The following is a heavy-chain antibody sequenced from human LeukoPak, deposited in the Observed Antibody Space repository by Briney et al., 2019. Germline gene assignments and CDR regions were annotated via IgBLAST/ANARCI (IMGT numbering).Heavy chain of an antibody. D-gene: IGHD2-2*02. CDR1: GFTFSSYA. J-gene: IGHJ5*02. CDR3: ARDLDIVVVPAAIRSALWFDP. Sequence: GGSLRLSCAASGFTFSSYAMHLVRQAPRKGLEWVEVISYDGSNKYYADSVKGRFTISRDNSKNTLYLQMNSLRAEDTAVYYCARDLDIVVVPAAIRSALWFDPWGQGTLVTVSS. CDR2: ISYDGSNK. V-gene: IGHV3-30-3*01.